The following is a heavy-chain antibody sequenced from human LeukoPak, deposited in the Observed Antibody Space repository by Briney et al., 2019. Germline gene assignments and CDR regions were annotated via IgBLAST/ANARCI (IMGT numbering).Heavy chain of an antibody. CDR1: GYTFTGYY. D-gene: IGHD1-1*01. Sequence: KVSCKASGYTFTGYYMHWVRQAPGQGLEWMGRINPSDSYTDYRPSFQGRVTISIDKSIGTAYLQWKSLKASDTAMYYCARHVQYKWPIDYWGQGTLVTVSS. J-gene: IGHJ4*02. CDR3: ARHVQYKWPIDY. CDR2: INPSDSYT. V-gene: IGHV5-10-1*01.